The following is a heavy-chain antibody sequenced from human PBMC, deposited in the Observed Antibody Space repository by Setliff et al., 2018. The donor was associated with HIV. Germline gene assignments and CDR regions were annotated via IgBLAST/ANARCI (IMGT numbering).Heavy chain of an antibody. Sequence: LRLSCAASGFSISDYYMAWVRQAPGKGLEWLTYISDSGYTIYYADSVKGRSTISRDSGRTSLFLQMNSLTVDDTAVYFCARRRGYDIRDPYDVWGQGTLVTVSS. CDR2: ISDSGYTI. V-gene: IGHV3-11*01. CDR3: ARRRGYDIRDPYDV. CDR1: GFSISDYY. J-gene: IGHJ3*01. D-gene: IGHD3-9*01.